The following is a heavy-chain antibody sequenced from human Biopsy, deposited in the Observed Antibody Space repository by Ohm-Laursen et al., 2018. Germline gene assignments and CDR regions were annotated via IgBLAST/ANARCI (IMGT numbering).Heavy chain of an antibody. Sequence: SDTLSLTCTASGDSINSSYWSWIRQAPGKGPEWIGFISNSGNTNYNPSLKSRVTISADTSKNQFSLKLGSVTVADTAVFYCARRGSGGRSFDYWGQGSLVTVSS. V-gene: IGHV4-59*08. D-gene: IGHD2-15*01. CDR1: GDSINSSY. CDR2: ISNSGNT. CDR3: ARRGSGGRSFDY. J-gene: IGHJ4*02.